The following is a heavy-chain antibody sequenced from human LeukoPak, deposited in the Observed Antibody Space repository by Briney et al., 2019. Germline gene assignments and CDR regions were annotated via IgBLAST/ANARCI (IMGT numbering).Heavy chain of an antibody. D-gene: IGHD6-6*01. Sequence: SETLSLTCAVYGGSFSGYYWSWIRQLPGKGLEWIGEINHSGSTNYNPSLKSRVTISVDTSKNQFSLKLSSVTAADTAVYYCARGLVAARPYYYYYMDVWGKGTTVTVSS. CDR2: INHSGST. CDR3: ARGLVAARPYYYYYMDV. V-gene: IGHV4-34*01. CDR1: GGSFSGYY. J-gene: IGHJ6*03.